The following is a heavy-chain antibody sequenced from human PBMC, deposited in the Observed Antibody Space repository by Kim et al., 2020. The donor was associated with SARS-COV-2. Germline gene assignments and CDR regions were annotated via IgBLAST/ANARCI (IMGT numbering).Heavy chain of an antibody. J-gene: IGHJ3*02. CDR3: ARASVTIFGVVTADGAYNAFDI. Sequence: SVKVSCKASGGTFSSYAISWVRQAPGQGLEWMGGIIPIFGTANYAQKFQGRVTITADESTSTAYMELSSLRSEDTAVYYCARASVTIFGVVTADGAYNAFDIWGQGTMVTVSS. V-gene: IGHV1-69*13. CDR2: IIPIFGTA. D-gene: IGHD3-3*01. CDR1: GGTFSSYA.